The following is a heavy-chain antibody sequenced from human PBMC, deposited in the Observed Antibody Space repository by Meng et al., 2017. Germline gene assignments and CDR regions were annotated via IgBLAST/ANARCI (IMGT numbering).Heavy chain of an antibody. Sequence: QITLKVSCPTLLQPTHTLTRPCTFSGFSLSTSGVGVGWIRQPPGKALEWLALIYWDDDKRYSPSLKSRLTITKDTPKNQVVLTMTNMDPVDTATYYCAHRRGDSREGWFDPWGQGTLVTVSS. V-gene: IGHV2-5*02. D-gene: IGHD2-21*02. CDR3: AHRRGDSREGWFDP. CDR2: IYWDDDK. CDR1: GFSLSTSGVG. J-gene: IGHJ5*02.